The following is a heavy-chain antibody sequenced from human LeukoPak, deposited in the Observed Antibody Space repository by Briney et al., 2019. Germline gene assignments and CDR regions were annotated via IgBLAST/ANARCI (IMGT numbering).Heavy chain of an antibody. CDR3: ARARNWNLAYYLDY. V-gene: IGHV4-59*01. Sequence: SETLSLTCTVSGGSISSYYWSWIRQPPGKGLEWIGYIYYSGSTNYNPSLKSRVTISVDTSKNQFSLKLSSVAAADTAVYYCARARNWNLAYYLDYWGQGTLVTVSS. D-gene: IGHD1-1*01. CDR1: GGSISSYY. CDR2: IYYSGST. J-gene: IGHJ4*02.